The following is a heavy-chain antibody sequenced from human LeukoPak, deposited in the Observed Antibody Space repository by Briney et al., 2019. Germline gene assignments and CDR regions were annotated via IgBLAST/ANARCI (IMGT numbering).Heavy chain of an antibody. CDR1: GFTVSSTY. D-gene: IGHD3-9*01. Sequence: PGGSLRLSCAASGFTVSSTYMSWVRQAPGKGLEWVSVFYSGDTTYYANSVKGRFTISRDNSKNMLYLQMNSLRVEDTAVYYCARRLLTGYYEFWGQGTLVTVSS. CDR3: ARRLLTGYYEF. CDR2: FYSGDTT. V-gene: IGHV3-66*01. J-gene: IGHJ4*02.